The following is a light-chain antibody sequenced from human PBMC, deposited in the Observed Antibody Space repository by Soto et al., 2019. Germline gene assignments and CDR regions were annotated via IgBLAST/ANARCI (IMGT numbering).Light chain of an antibody. V-gene: IGLV1-44*01. CDR1: SFNIGSYT. CDR2: SNN. J-gene: IGLJ2*01. Sequence: QSVLTQPSSVSGTPGQSVTISCSGSSFNIGSYTVNWYQQLPGTAPRLLIYSNNQRPSGVPDRFSGSRSGTSASLAISGLQSDDEADYYCSTWHDSHVIFGGGTNETVL. CDR3: STWHDSHVI.